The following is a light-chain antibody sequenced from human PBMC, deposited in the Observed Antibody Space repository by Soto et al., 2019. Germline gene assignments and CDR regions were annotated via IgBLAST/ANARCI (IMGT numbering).Light chain of an antibody. CDR2: AAS. CDR1: QTIRSG. Sequence: IQMTQSPSSLSASVGDRVTITCLSSQTIRSGLAWYQQRPGKAPKLLIYAASTLQSGVPSRFSGSGSGTEFTLTISSLQPDDLATYYCQHYYSYPEAVGQGTKVDIK. V-gene: IGKV1-5*03. J-gene: IGKJ1*01. CDR3: QHYYSYPEA.